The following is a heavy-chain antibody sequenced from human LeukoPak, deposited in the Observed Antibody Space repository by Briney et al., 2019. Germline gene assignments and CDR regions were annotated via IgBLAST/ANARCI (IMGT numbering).Heavy chain of an antibody. CDR3: TXRAGGYSHPXDY. CDR2: IYSGGTT. D-gene: IGHD4-23*01. CDR1: GFTVSGNY. J-gene: IGHJ4*02. V-gene: IGHV3-53*01. Sequence: XLRXXCAVSGFTVSGNYMSWVRQAPGKGLEWVSLIYSGGTTYYSDSVKGRFTISRDNSKNTLYLQMNSLRAEDTAVYYCTXRAGGYSHPXDYWGQGIXVTVSS.